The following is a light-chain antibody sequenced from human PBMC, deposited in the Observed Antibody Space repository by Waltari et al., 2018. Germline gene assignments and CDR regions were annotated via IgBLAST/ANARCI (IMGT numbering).Light chain of an antibody. CDR1: SSDVGGYNY. V-gene: IGLV2-14*03. J-gene: IGLJ2*01. CDR2: DVT. CDR3: SSYTSSSTLGV. Sequence: TSSDVGGYNYVSWYQQHPGKAPKLMIYDVTNRPSGVSDRFSGSKSGNTASLAISGLQAEDEADYYCSSYTSSSTLGVFGGGTKLTVL.